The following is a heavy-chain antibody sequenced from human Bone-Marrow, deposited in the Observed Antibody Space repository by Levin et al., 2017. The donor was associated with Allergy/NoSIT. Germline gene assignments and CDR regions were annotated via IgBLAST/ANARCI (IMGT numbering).Heavy chain of an antibody. V-gene: IGHV3-73*01. Sequence: PGGSLRLSCAASGFTFSGSAMHWVRQASGKGLEWVGRIRSKANSYATAYAASVKGRFTISRDDSKNTAYLQMNSLKTEDTAVYYCTTQPYDFWSGYYFSPWGQGTLVTVSS. CDR1: GFTFSGSA. J-gene: IGHJ5*02. D-gene: IGHD3-3*01. CDR2: IRSKANSYAT. CDR3: TTQPYDFWSGYYFSP.